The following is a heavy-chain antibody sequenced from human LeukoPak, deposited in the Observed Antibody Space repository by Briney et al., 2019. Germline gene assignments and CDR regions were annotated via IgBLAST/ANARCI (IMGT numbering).Heavy chain of an antibody. CDR1: GGSISSYY. CDR2: IYYSGST. V-gene: IGHV4-59*01. CDR3: AREEALGSGSFDY. Sequence: SETLSLTCTVSGGSISSYYWSWIRQPPGKGLEWIGYIYYSGSTNYNPSLKSRVTISVDTSKNQFSLKLSSVTAADTAVYYCAREEALGSGSFDYWGQGALVTVSS. D-gene: IGHD1-26*01. J-gene: IGHJ4*02.